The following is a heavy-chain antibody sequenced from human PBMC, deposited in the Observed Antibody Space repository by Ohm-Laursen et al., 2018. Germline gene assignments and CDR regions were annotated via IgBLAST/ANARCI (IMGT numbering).Heavy chain of an antibody. J-gene: IGHJ3*02. CDR2: IVVGSGNT. Sequence: GSSVKVSCKASGFTFTSSAVQWVRQARGQSLEWIGWIVVGSGNTNYAPKFQERVTITRDMSTSTAYMELSSLRSEDTAVYYCAAALGATDAFDIWGQGTMVTVSS. V-gene: IGHV1-58*01. CDR3: AAALGATDAFDI. CDR1: GFTFTSSA. D-gene: IGHD1-26*01.